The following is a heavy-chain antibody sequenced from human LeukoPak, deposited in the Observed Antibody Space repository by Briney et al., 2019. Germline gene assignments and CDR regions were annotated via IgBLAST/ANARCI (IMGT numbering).Heavy chain of an antibody. CDR1: GFSFSSYG. Sequence: GGSLRLSCAASGFSFSSYGMHWVRQAPGKGLEWVAVISKDGNNEYYADSVKGRFTISRDNSENTLYLRMNSLRVEDTAMYYCATGGIRCSSSTCSFDIYFYYGMDVWGQGTTVTVSS. D-gene: IGHD2-2*01. CDR3: ATGGIRCSSSTCSFDIYFYYGMDV. CDR2: ISKDGNNE. V-gene: IGHV3-30*03. J-gene: IGHJ6*02.